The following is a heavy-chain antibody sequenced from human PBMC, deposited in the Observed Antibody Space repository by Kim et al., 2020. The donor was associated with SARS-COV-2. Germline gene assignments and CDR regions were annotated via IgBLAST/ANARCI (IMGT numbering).Heavy chain of an antibody. J-gene: IGHJ4*02. Sequence: SQKFQGRVTITRDTSASTAYMELSSLRSEDTAVYYCARGSMVRGVTPTDYWGQGTLVTVSS. V-gene: IGHV1-3*01. D-gene: IGHD3-10*01. CDR3: ARGSMVRGVTPTDY.